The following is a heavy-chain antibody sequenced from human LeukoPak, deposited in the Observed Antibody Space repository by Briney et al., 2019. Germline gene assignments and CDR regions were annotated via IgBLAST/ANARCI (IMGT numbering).Heavy chain of an antibody. CDR3: ASTNRYGKDY. Sequence: GGSLRLSCAASGFTFSSYAMHWVRQAPGKGLEWDSSISSSSSYIYYADSVKGRFTISRDNAKNSLYLQMNSLRAEDTAVYYCASTNRYGKDYWGQGTLVTVSS. D-gene: IGHD1-14*01. J-gene: IGHJ4*02. V-gene: IGHV3-21*01. CDR2: ISSSSSYI. CDR1: GFTFSSYA.